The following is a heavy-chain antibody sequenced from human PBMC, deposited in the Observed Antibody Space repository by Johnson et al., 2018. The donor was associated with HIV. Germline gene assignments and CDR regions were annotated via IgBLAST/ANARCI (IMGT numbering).Heavy chain of an antibody. V-gene: IGHV3-23*04. Sequence: VQLVESGGGLIQPGGSLRLSCAASGFTVSSNYMSWVRQAPGKGLEWVSAISGTGDSTYYADSVKGRFTISRDNSKNTLYMQMNSLKTEDTAVYYCTTYYGWAFDIRGQGTMVTVSS. CDR2: SGTGDST. J-gene: IGHJ3*02. CDR1: GFTVSSNY. CDR3: TTYYGWAFDI. D-gene: IGHD3-10*01.